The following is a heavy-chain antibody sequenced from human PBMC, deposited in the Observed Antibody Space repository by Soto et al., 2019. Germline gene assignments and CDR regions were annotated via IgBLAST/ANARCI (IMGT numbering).Heavy chain of an antibody. CDR2: IKQDGSDK. CDR3: AKVKSLAVQE. J-gene: IGHJ4*02. V-gene: IGHV3-7*05. Sequence: EVQLVESGGGLVQPGGSLRLSCAASGFTFSSYWMSWVRQAPGKGLEWVANIKQDGSDKYYVDSVKGRFTISRDNAKNSLYLQMNSLTADDAAIYYCAKVKSLAVQEWGQGTLVTVSS. D-gene: IGHD6-6*01. CDR1: GFTFSSYW.